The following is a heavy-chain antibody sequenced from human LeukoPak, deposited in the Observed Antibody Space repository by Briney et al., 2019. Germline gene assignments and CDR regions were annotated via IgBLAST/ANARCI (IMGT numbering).Heavy chain of an antibody. V-gene: IGHV2-5*01. D-gene: IGHD2-15*01. Sequence: SGPTLVKPRQTLRLTCTFSGFSFSSGGVGVGWIRQPPGKALEWLGVIYENDEKLYSSSLQNRLTITKDTSRNQVVLTMANMDPVDTATYYCAHRHRGVASEIWGQGTMVTVSS. J-gene: IGHJ3*02. CDR1: GFSFSSGGVG. CDR3: AHRHRGVASEI. CDR2: IYENDEK.